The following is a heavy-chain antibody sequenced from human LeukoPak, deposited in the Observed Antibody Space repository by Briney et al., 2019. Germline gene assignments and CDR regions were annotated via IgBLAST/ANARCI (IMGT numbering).Heavy chain of an antibody. V-gene: IGHV1-46*01. J-gene: IGHJ4*02. CDR1: GYTFTSYY. CDR3: ARNPYCSSTSCYHFDY. CDR2: INPSGGST. D-gene: IGHD2-2*01. Sequence: ASVKVSCKASGYTFTSYYMHWVRQAPGQGLEWMGIINPSGGSTSYAQKFQGRVTMTRDTSTSTVYMELSSLRSEDTAVYYCARNPYCSSTSCYHFDYWGQGTLVTVSP.